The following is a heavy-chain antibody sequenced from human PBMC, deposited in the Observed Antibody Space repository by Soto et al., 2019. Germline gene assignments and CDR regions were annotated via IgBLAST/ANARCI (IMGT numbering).Heavy chain of an antibody. D-gene: IGHD2-15*01. Sequence: GGSLTLSSTASGFSFRDYDMHWVRQAPGNGLEWVSTIGAARHPYYTGSVKHRFTISRENARNSMFLHMNSVTVGDTAVYYCARAYTGRLPRRADYYYALDVWGQGIMATVSS. CDR2: IGAARHP. CDR1: GFSFRDYD. V-gene: IGHV3-13*05. J-gene: IGHJ6*02. CDR3: ARAYTGRLPRRADYYYALDV.